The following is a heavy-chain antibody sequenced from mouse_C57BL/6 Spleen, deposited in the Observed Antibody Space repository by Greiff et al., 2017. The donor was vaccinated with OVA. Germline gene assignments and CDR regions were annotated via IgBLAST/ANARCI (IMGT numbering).Heavy chain of an antibody. CDR2: ISDGGSYT. Sequence: EVKVEESGGGLVKPGGSLKLSCAASGFTFSSYAMSWVRQTPEKRLEWVATISDGGSYTYYPDNVKGRFTISRDNAKNNLYLQMSHLKSEDTAMYYCARPYSNYGYFDVWGTGTTVTVSS. V-gene: IGHV5-4*03. D-gene: IGHD2-5*01. CDR3: ARPYSNYGYFDV. CDR1: GFTFSSYA. J-gene: IGHJ1*03.